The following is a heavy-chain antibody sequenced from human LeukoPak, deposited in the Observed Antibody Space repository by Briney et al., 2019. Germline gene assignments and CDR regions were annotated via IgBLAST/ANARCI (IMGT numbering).Heavy chain of an antibody. V-gene: IGHV3-74*01. Sequence: TGGSLRLSCAASGFTFSSYWMNWVRQAPGKGLVWVSRINGDGSTIHYADSVKGRFTISRDNAKNSLFLQMNSLRVEDTAVYYCASRVGFEYWGQGTQVTVSS. CDR1: GFTFSSYW. CDR2: INGDGSTI. D-gene: IGHD1-26*01. J-gene: IGHJ4*02. CDR3: ASRVGFEY.